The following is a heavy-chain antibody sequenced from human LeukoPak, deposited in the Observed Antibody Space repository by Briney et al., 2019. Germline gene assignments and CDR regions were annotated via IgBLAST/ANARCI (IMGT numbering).Heavy chain of an antibody. J-gene: IGHJ5*02. Sequence: PGGSLRLSCAASGFTFGSSAMSWVRQAPGKGLEWVSAISGSGDSTYAVSVKGRFTISRDYSKNTLYLQMNSLRAEDTAIYYCAKSGSSRFDPWGQGTLVTVSS. CDR2: ISGSGDST. V-gene: IGHV3-23*01. D-gene: IGHD6-6*01. CDR3: AKSGSSRFDP. CDR1: GFTFGSSA.